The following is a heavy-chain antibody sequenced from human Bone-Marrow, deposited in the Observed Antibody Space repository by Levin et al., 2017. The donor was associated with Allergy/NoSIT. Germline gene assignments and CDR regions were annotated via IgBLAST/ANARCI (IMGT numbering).Heavy chain of an antibody. J-gene: IGHJ4*02. CDR3: AKQGHESSIEARPCHY. D-gene: IGHD6-6*01. Sequence: PGGSLRLSCAASGFTFSTYSMGWVRQAPGGGLAWVSSIDRSSTTILYADSVKGRFTISRDNSKNTLYLQMNSLREEDTAIYYCAKQGHESSIEARPCHYWGQGTLVTVSS. CDR2: IDRSSTTI. CDR1: GFTFSTYS. V-gene: IGHV3-23*01.